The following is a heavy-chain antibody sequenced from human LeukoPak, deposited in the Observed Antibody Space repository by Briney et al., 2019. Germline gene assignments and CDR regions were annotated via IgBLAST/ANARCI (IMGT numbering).Heavy chain of an antibody. D-gene: IGHD5-24*01. J-gene: IGHJ4*02. CDR1: GGSFSGYY. Sequence: SETLSLTCAVYGGSFSGYYWSWIRQPPGKGLEWIGEINHSGSTNYNPSLKSRVTISVDTSKNQFSLKLSSVTAADTAVYYCAREGRDGYKRLDYWGQGTLVTVSS. CDR2: INHSGST. V-gene: IGHV4-34*01. CDR3: AREGRDGYKRLDY.